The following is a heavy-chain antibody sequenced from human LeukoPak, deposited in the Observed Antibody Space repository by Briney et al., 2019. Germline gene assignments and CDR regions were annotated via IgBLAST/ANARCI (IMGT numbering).Heavy chain of an antibody. CDR1: GFPFSNYW. Sequence: GGSLRLSCAASGFPFSNYWMSWVRQAPGKGLEWVAFIRYDGSNKYYADSVKGRFTISRDNSKNTLYLQMNSLRAEDTAVYYCAKGGSIAAKGIFDYWGQGTLVTVSS. CDR2: IRYDGSNK. J-gene: IGHJ4*02. CDR3: AKGGSIAAKGIFDY. D-gene: IGHD6-13*01. V-gene: IGHV3-30*02.